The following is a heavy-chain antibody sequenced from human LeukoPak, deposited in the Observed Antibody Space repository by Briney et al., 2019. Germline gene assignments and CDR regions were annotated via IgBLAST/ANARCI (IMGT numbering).Heavy chain of an antibody. V-gene: IGHV4-59*01. J-gene: IGHJ5*02. D-gene: IGHD5-12*01. CDR1: DDSISDYY. Sequence: SETLSLTCTVSDDSISDYYRGWIRQPPGKGLEWIGYFHNSGTSTYNPSLKSRVTISADTSKNQFSLKLNSLTTADTAVYYCTRGAGWLIDHWGQGILVTVSS. CDR2: FHNSGTS. CDR3: TRGAGWLIDH.